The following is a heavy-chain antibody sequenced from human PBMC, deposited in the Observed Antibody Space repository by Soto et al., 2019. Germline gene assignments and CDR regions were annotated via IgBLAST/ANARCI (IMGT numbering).Heavy chain of an antibody. CDR2: ISYDGSNK. CDR1: GFTFSSYA. J-gene: IGHJ5*02. Sequence: QVQLVESGGGVVQPGRSLRLSCAASGFTFSSYAMHWVRQAPGKGLEWVAVISYDGSNKYYADSVKGRFTISRDNSKNTLYLQMNSLRADDTAVYYCARDEGYGQWLGDWFDPWGQGTLVTVCS. D-gene: IGHD6-19*01. V-gene: IGHV3-30*14. CDR3: ARDEGYGQWLGDWFDP.